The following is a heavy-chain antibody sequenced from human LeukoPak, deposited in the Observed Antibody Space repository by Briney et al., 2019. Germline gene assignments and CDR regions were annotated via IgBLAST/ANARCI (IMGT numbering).Heavy chain of an antibody. CDR3: ARAGSWSSRPYFDY. D-gene: IGHD1-26*01. CDR1: GFSFSSYV. J-gene: IGHJ4*02. CDR2: VSGNGGST. V-gene: IGHV3-23*01. Sequence: GGSLRLSCAASGFSFSSYVMSWVRQAPGKGLEWVSAVSGNGGSTYSADSVKGRFTISRDNSKNMVYLQTSSLRAEDTAVYYCARAGSWSSRPYFDYWGLGILVSVSS.